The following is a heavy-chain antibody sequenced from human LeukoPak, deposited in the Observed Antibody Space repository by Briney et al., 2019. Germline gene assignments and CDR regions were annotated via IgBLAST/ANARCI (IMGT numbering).Heavy chain of an antibody. Sequence: GGSLRLSCAASGFSYWEYYVRGMPQAPGRGREGVSYISSSGSTIYYADSVKGRFTISRDNATTSLYLQMNSLSAEDTAVYYCVKDSRTYAFGYWGPGTQVTVAS. CDR3: VKDSRTYAFGY. D-gene: IGHD4-17*01. CDR1: GFSYWEYY. V-gene: IGHV3-11*04. J-gene: IGHJ4*02. CDR2: ISSSGSTI.